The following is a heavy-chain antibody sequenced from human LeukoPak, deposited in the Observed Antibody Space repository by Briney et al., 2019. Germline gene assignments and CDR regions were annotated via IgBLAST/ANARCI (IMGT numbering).Heavy chain of an antibody. J-gene: IGHJ3*02. Sequence: GASVKVSCKASGYIFTSYFMHWVRQAPGQGLEWMGIINPSGGNTNYAQKFQGRVIMTRDTSTSTVYMELSSLTSEDTAVYYCARGDHVRIYAESAFDIWGQGTMVTVSS. D-gene: IGHD3-3*01. CDR2: INPSGGNT. V-gene: IGHV1-46*01. CDR1: GYIFTSYF. CDR3: ARGDHVRIYAESAFDI.